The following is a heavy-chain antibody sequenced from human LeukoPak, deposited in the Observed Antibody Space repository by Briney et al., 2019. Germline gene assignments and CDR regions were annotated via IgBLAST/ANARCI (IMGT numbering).Heavy chain of an antibody. V-gene: IGHV3-7*01. CDR1: GFTFSNYW. Sequence: PGGSLRLSCAASGFTFSNYWMSWVRQAPGKGLEWVASIKQDGSEKYYVDSVKGRFTISRDNAKNSLYLQRNSLRAEDTAVYYCARVRVAVAAPYYFDYWGQGSLVTVSS. CDR2: IKQDGSEK. J-gene: IGHJ4*02. CDR3: ARVRVAVAAPYYFDY. D-gene: IGHD6-19*01.